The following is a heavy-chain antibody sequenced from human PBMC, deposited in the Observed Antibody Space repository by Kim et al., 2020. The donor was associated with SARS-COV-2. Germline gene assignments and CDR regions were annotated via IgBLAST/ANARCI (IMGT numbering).Heavy chain of an antibody. CDR3: ARDGLRYCSSTSCYFDY. D-gene: IGHD2-2*01. V-gene: IGHV3-33*01. J-gene: IGHJ4*02. Sequence: GGSLRLSCAASGFTFSSYGMHWVRQAPGKGLEWVAVIWYDGSNKYYADSVKGRFTISRDNSKNTLYLQMNSLRAEDTAVYYCARDGLRYCSSTSCYFDYWGQGTLVTVSS. CDR1: GFTFSSYG. CDR2: IWYDGSNK.